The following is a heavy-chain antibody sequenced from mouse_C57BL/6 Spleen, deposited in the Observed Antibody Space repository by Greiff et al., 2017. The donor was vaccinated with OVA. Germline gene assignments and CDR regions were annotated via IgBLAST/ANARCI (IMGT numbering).Heavy chain of an antibody. V-gene: IGHV1-64*01. J-gene: IGHJ3*01. Sequence: VQLQQSGAELVKPGASVKLSCKASGYTFTSYWMHWVKQRPGQGLEWIGMIHPNSGSTNYNEKFKSKATLTVDKSSSTAYMQLSSLTSEDSAVYYCGNELGRPGFANWGQEALVTVSA. CDR2: IHPNSGST. CDR3: GNELGRPGFAN. CDR1: GYTFTSYW. D-gene: IGHD4-1*01.